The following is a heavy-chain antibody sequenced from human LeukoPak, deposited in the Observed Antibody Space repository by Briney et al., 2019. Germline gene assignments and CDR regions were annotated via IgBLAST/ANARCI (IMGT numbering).Heavy chain of an antibody. Sequence: GGSLRLSCAASGFTFSGSAMHWVRQASGKGLEWVGRIRNKANSYATAYAASVKGRFTLSRDDSKNTAYLQMNSLKTEDTAVYYCTLYYSRRDYVFDYWGQGTLVTVSS. V-gene: IGHV3-73*01. CDR3: TLYYSRRDYVFDY. J-gene: IGHJ4*02. CDR1: GFTFSGSA. D-gene: IGHD4-17*01. CDR2: IRNKANSYAT.